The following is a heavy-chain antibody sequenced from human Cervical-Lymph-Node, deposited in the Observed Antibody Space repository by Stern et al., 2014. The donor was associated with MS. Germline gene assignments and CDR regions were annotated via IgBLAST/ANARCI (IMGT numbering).Heavy chain of an antibody. V-gene: IGHV4-59*01. CDR3: ARDPDSSGWPYFDY. CDR2: IYYSGST. J-gene: IGHJ4*02. D-gene: IGHD6-19*01. Sequence: QLQLQESGPGLVKPSETLSLTCTVSGGSISSYYWSWIRQPPGKGLEWIGDIYYSGSTNYNPSLKSRVTISVDTSKNQFSLKLSSVTAADTAVYYCARDPDSSGWPYFDYWGQGTLVTVSS. CDR1: GGSISSYY.